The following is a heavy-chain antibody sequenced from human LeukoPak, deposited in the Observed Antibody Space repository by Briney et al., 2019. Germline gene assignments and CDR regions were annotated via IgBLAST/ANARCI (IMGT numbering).Heavy chain of an antibody. CDR2: ISSSGSTI. J-gene: IGHJ3*02. D-gene: IGHD6-13*01. CDR1: GFTFSDYY. Sequence: GGSLRLSCAASGFTFSDYYTSWIRQAPGKGLEWVSYISSSGSTIYYADSVKGRFTISRDNAKNSLYLQMNSLRAEDTAVYYCARDRIAAAPDAFDIWGQGTMVTVSS. V-gene: IGHV3-11*04. CDR3: ARDRIAAAPDAFDI.